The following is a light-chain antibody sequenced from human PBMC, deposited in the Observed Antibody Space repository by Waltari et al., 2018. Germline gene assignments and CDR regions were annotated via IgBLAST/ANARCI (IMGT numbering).Light chain of an antibody. CDR3: QQLHRYPPT. CDR1: QDISSY. CDR2: TTS. V-gene: IGKV1-9*01. J-gene: IGKJ3*01. Sequence: DIQLTQSSAFWSASVGDRVTISCRASQDISSYLAWYQQKVDKAPQLLIYTTSTLASGVPSRFSSSGSGTDFTLTITSLQPDDFATYYCQQLHRYPPTFGPGTTVDVK.